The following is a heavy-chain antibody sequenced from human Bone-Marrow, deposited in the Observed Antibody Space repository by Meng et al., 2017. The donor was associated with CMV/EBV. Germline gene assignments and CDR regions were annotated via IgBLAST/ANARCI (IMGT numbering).Heavy chain of an antibody. V-gene: IGHV3-7*01. CDR2: IKQDGSEK. Sequence: ESLKISCAVSGFSFSGYWMSWVRQAPGKGLVWVANIKQDGSEKYYVDSMKGRFIISRDNAKKSLYLQMNSLRAEDTAVYYCARQGVGAGYAAGLPYGLGVWGRGNTVTVSS. CDR3: ARQGVGAGYAAGLPYGLGV. D-gene: IGHD2-2*01. CDR1: GFSFSGYW. J-gene: IGHJ6*01.